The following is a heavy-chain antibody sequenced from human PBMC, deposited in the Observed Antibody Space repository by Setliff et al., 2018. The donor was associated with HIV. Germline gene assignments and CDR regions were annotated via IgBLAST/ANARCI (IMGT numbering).Heavy chain of an antibody. Sequence: SETLSLTCTVSVDSINSHYCTWIRQPPGKGLEWIGYIYHSRLTSYNPSLKSRGTISVDTSKNQFSLKLRSVTAADTAVYYCARERLTFGEFANWFEPWGQGTRVTGSS. CDR2: IYHSRLT. V-gene: IGHV4-59*11. J-gene: IGHJ5*02. CDR1: VDSINSHY. CDR3: ARERLTFGEFANWFEP. D-gene: IGHD3-10*01.